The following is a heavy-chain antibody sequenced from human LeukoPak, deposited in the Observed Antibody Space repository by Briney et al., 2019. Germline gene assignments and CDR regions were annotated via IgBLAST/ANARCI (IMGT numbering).Heavy chain of an antibody. V-gene: IGHV4-39*01. CDR2: FFYSGTT. Sequence: SETLSLTCTVSGGSTSSSSYHWGWIRQPPGKGLEWIGSFFYSGTTYYNPSLKGRVTISVDTSKNQFSLKVTSVTATDTAVFYCARYSSTSGYFDYWGQGTLVTVSS. CDR1: GGSTSSSSYH. CDR3: ARYSSTSGYFDY. J-gene: IGHJ4*02. D-gene: IGHD6-6*01.